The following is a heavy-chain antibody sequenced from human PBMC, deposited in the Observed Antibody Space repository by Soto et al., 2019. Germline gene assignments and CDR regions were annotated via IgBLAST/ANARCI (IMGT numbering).Heavy chain of an antibody. CDR3: AREGGDWRYYFDY. CDR2: IIPILGIS. Sequence: QVQLVQSGAEVKKPGSSVKVSCKASGGTFSSYTISWVRQAPGQGLEWTGRIIPILGISNYAQKFQGRVTITADKSTSTAYMELSSLRSEDTAVYYCAREGGDWRYYFDYWGQGTLVTVSS. V-gene: IGHV1-69*08. J-gene: IGHJ4*02. CDR1: GGTFSSYT. D-gene: IGHD1-1*01.